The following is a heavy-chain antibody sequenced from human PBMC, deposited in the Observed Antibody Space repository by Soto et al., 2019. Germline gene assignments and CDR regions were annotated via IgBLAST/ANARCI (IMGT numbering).Heavy chain of an antibody. CDR2: IYYSGST. J-gene: IGHJ5*02. D-gene: IGHD6-13*01. CDR3: ARNVYSSSWSRFDP. Sequence: SETLSLTCTVSGGSISSYYWSWIRQPPGKGLEWIGYIYYSGSTNYNPSLKSRVTISVDTSKNQFSLKLSSVTAADTAVYYCARNVYSSSWSRFDPWGQGTLVTVSS. V-gene: IGHV4-59*08. CDR1: GGSISSYY.